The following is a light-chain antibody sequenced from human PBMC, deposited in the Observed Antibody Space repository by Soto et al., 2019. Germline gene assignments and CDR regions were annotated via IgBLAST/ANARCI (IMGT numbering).Light chain of an antibody. V-gene: IGLV1-51*02. CDR1: SSNIGSKY. CDR2: ENY. Sequence: QSVFTQPPSVSAAPGQKVTISCSGTSSNIGSKYVSWYQQVPGTAPQLLIFENYKRPSGIPDRFSGSKSGTSATLAITGLQTGDEADYYCAAWDLSLSAVVFGGGTKLTVL. CDR3: AAWDLSLSAVV. J-gene: IGLJ3*02.